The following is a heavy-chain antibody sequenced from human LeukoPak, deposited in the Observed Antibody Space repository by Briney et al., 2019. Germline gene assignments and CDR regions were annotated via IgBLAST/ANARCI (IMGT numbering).Heavy chain of an antibody. CDR3: ARRYYGSGSYFYGMDV. CDR2: INSDGSST. J-gene: IGHJ6*02. CDR1: GFTFSSYW. V-gene: IGHV3-74*01. D-gene: IGHD3-10*01. Sequence: PGGSLRLSCAAAGFTFSSYWMHCVRQAAGEGLVWVSRINSDGSSTSYADSVKGRFTISRDNAKNTMYLQMNSLRAEDTAVYYCARRYYGSGSYFYGMDVWGQGTTVTVSS.